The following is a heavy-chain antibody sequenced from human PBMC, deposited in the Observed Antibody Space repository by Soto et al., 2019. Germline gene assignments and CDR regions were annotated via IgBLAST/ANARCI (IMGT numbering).Heavy chain of an antibody. CDR3: ARINEVYYDTGYYVV. Sequence: GASVKVSCKASGGTFSSYAISWVRQAPGQGLEWMGGIIPIFGTANYAQKFQGRVTITADESTSTAYMELSSLRSEDTAVYYCARINEVYYDTGYYVVWGQGTQVTVSS. CDR1: GGTFSSYA. V-gene: IGHV1-69*13. CDR2: IIPIFGTA. D-gene: IGHD3-9*01. J-gene: IGHJ4*02.